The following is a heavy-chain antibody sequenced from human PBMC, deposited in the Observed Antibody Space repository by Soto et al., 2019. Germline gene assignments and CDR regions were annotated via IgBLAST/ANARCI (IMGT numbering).Heavy chain of an antibody. CDR1: GGSISSYY. CDR2: IYTSGST. Sequence: SETLSLTCTVSGGSISSYYGSWIRQPAGEGLEWIGRIYTSGSTNYNPSLKSRVTMSVDTSKNQFSLKLSSVTAADTAVYYFARGGEGSSLYNWFDPWGQGTLVTVSS. CDR3: ARGGEGSSLYNWFDP. D-gene: IGHD6-6*01. V-gene: IGHV4-4*07. J-gene: IGHJ5*02.